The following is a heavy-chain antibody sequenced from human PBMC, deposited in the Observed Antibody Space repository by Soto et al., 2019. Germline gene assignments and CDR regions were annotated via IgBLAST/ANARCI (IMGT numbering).Heavy chain of an antibody. V-gene: IGHV1-69*01. Sequence: QVQLVQSGAEVKKPGSSVKVSCKISGGPFSSYAISWMRQAPGQGPEWMGGFVPMFETVNYAQMFQGRVTITADESTSTAYMDLSNLRSEDTAMYYCATFDPAYCGGDCSLNFWGQGTLVTVSS. J-gene: IGHJ4*02. CDR3: ATFDPAYCGGDCSLNF. CDR2: FVPMFETV. D-gene: IGHD2-21*02. CDR1: GGPFSSYA.